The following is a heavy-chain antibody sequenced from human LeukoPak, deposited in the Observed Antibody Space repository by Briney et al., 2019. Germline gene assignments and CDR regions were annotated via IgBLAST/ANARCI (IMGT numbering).Heavy chain of an antibody. D-gene: IGHD3-9*01. J-gene: IGHJ3*02. Sequence: SETLSLTCTVSGGSISSYYWSWNRQPPGKGLEWIGYIYYSGSTNYNPSLKSRVTISVDTSKNQFSLKLSSVTAADTAVYYCARHTSGHDFDWLLYWFAFDIWGQGTMVTVSS. CDR3: ARHTSGHDFDWLLYWFAFDI. CDR1: GGSISSYY. CDR2: IYYSGST. V-gene: IGHV4-59*08.